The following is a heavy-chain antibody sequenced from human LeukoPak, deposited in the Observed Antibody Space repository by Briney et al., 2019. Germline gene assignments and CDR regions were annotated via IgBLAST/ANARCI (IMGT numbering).Heavy chain of an antibody. CDR3: ARNSGIAAAGGGY. Sequence: SETLSLTRTVSGGSISSSSYYWGWIRQPPGKGLEWIGSIYYSGSTYYNPSLKSRVTISVDTSKNQFSLKLSSVTAADTAVYYCARNSGIAAAGGGYWGQGTLVTVSS. D-gene: IGHD6-13*01. CDR2: IYYSGST. V-gene: IGHV4-39*07. CDR1: GGSISSSSYY. J-gene: IGHJ4*02.